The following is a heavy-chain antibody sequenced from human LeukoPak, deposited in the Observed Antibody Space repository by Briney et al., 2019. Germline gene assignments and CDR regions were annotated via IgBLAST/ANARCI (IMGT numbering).Heavy chain of an antibody. CDR1: GGSISSYY. D-gene: IGHD6-6*01. CDR3: ARDPVVAARPGYYFDY. J-gene: IGHJ4*02. V-gene: IGHV4-59*12. CDR2: IYYSGST. Sequence: PSETLSLTCTVSGGSISSYYWSWIRQPPGKGLEWIGYIYYSGSTNYNPSLKSRVTISVDTSKNQFSLKLSSVTAADTAVYYCARDPVVAARPGYYFDYWGQGTLVTVSS.